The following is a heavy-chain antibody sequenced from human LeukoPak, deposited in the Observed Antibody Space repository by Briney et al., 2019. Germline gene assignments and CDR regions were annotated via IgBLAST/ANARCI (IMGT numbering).Heavy chain of an antibody. CDR3: ARVRRGIYSGYALIGEYDY. CDR1: GFTFSSYS. Sequence: GGSLRLSCAASGFTFSSYSMNWVRQAPGKGLEWVSSISSSSSYIYYADSVEGRFTISRDNAKNSLYLQMNSLRAEDTAVYYCARVRRGIYSGYALIGEYDYWGQGTLVTVSS. CDR2: ISSSSSYI. V-gene: IGHV3-21*01. D-gene: IGHD5-12*01. J-gene: IGHJ4*02.